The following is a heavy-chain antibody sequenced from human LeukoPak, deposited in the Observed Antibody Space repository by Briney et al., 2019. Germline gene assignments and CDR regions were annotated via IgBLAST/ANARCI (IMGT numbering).Heavy chain of an antibody. CDR3: ARVAGYGVQLWFFDY. CDR2: IYYSGST. D-gene: IGHD5-18*01. V-gene: IGHV4-59*01. CDR1: GGSISSYY. J-gene: IGHJ4*02. Sequence: SETLSLTCTVSGGSISSYYWSWIRQPPGKGLEWIGYIYYSGSTNYNSSLKSRVTISVDTSKNQFSLKLSSVTAADTAVYYCARVAGYGVQLWFFDYWGQGTLVTVSS.